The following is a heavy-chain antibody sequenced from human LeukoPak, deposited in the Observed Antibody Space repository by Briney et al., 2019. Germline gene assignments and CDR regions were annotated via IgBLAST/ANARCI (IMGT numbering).Heavy chain of an antibody. Sequence: SETLSLTCTVSGGSISGHYWSWIRQPPGKGLEWIGFILNSGTAAYKPSLKSRVTMSVDTSRNQFSLKLSSVTAADTAVYYCARYYCSGTCFHFDYWGQGTLVTVPS. D-gene: IGHD2-15*01. J-gene: IGHJ4*02. V-gene: IGHV4-4*08. CDR3: ARYYCSGTCFHFDY. CDR1: GGSISGHY. CDR2: ILNSGTA.